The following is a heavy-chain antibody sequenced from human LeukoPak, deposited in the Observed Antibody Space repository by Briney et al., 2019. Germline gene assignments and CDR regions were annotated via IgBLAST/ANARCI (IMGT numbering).Heavy chain of an antibody. CDR3: ARGGVATVKFDH. Sequence: SVKVSCKASGGTFSSYAISWVRQAPGQGLEWMGGIIPIFGTANYAQKFQGRVTITTDESTSTAYMELSSLRSEDTAVYYCARGGVATVKFDHWGQGTLVTVSS. CDR2: IIPIFGTA. J-gene: IGHJ4*02. CDR1: GGTFSSYA. D-gene: IGHD5-12*01. V-gene: IGHV1-69*05.